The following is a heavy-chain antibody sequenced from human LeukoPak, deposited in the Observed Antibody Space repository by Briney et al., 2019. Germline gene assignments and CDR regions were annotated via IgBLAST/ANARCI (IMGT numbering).Heavy chain of an antibody. CDR1: GFTFSDYY. CDR2: ISSSGSTI. D-gene: IGHD2-2*01. J-gene: IGHJ4*02. CDR3: AKDRAYGYCSSTSCPPDY. V-gene: IGHV3-11*01. Sequence: GGSLRLSCAASGFTFSDYYMSWIRQAPGKGLEWVSYISSSGSTIYYADSVKGRFTISRDNAKNSLYLQMNSLRAEDTAVYYCAKDRAYGYCSSTSCPPDYWGQGTLVTVSS.